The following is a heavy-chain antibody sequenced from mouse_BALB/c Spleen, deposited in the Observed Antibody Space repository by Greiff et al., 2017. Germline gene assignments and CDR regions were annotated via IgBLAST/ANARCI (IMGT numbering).Heavy chain of an antibody. D-gene: IGHD2-3*01. CDR3: TRDGYYVGYAMDY. CDR2: ISSGGSYT. Sequence: DVKLVESGGGLVKPGGSLKLSCAASGFTFSSYTMSWVRQPPEKRLEWVATISSGGSYTYYPDSVKGRFTISRDNAKNTLYLQMSSLKSEDTAMYYCTRDGYYVGYAMDYWGQGTSVTVSS. V-gene: IGHV5-6-4*01. J-gene: IGHJ4*01. CDR1: GFTFSSYT.